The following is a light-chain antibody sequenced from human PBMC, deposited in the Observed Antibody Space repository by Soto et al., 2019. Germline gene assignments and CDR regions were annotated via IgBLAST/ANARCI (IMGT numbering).Light chain of an antibody. CDR2: RNN. Sequence: QSVLTQPPSASGTPGQRVTISCSGSSSNIGSNYVYWYKQLPGTAPKLVIYRNNQRPSGVPDRFSGSKSGTSASLAISGLRSDDEADYYCAAWDDSLSALLFGGGTKLTVL. CDR3: AAWDDSLSALL. J-gene: IGLJ2*01. CDR1: SSNIGSNY. V-gene: IGLV1-47*01.